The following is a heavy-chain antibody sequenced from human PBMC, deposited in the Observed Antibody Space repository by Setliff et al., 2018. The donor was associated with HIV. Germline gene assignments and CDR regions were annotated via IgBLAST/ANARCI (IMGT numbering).Heavy chain of an antibody. V-gene: IGHV4-59*02. D-gene: IGHD3-22*01. J-gene: IGHJ5*02. Sequence: LSLTCTVSGASVNSHYWAWIRQPPGKGLEWIGSLYYSGNTNYNPSLKSRVTISADTSKNQFSLKLRSVTAADTVVYYCAGVLSSGYYDGPWGQGTLVTV. CDR3: AGVLSSGYYDGP. CDR1: GASVNSHY. CDR2: LYYSGNT.